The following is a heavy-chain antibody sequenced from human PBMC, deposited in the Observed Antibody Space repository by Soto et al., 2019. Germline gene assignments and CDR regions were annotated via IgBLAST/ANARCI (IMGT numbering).Heavy chain of an antibody. J-gene: IGHJ3*02. CDR3: ARVESFVGPGYSGHSDAFEI. CDR2: INPSGGRT. Sequence: QVHLVQTAAQVTRPGASVNISCKASGYMFTRYYIHWVRQAHGQGLQWMGMINPSGGRTKYAQLFQSRLSITADPSTNTAHMVLSSLVSDNTVVYYCARVESFVGPGYSGHSDAFEISGQGTVVTVSS. D-gene: IGHD2-21*01. V-gene: IGHV1-46*01. CDR1: GYMFTRYY.